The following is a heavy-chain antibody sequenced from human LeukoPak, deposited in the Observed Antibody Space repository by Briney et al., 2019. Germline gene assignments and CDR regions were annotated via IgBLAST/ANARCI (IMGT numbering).Heavy chain of an antibody. CDR2: ISSSSSDT. J-gene: IGHJ4*02. V-gene: IGHV3-11*06. CDR1: GFTFSDSY. CDR3: ARGSRTIELGDDY. Sequence: GGSLRLSCAASGFTFSDSYMSWIRQTPGKGLEWLSYISSSSSDTNYADSVKGRFTISRDNAKNSLYLQMNSLRAEDAAVYYCARGSRTIELGDDYWGQGTLVTVSS. D-gene: IGHD5-24*01.